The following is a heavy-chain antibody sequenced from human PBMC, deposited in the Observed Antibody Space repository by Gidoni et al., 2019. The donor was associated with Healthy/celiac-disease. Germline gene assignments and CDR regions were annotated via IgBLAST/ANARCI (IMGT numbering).Heavy chain of an antibody. Sequence: RLSCGASGFTFSSYAMHWVRQAPGKGLECVAVISYAGSNKDYADSVKGRFTISRDNSKNTLYLQMNSLRAEDTSVYYCARHCSNYDAFDIWGQGTMVTVSS. D-gene: IGHD4-4*01. CDR1: GFTFSSYA. V-gene: IGHV3-30-3*01. CDR2: ISYAGSNK. J-gene: IGHJ3*02. CDR3: ARHCSNYDAFDI.